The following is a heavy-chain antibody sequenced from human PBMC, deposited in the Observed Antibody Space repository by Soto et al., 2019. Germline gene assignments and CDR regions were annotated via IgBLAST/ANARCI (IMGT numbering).Heavy chain of an antibody. J-gene: IGHJ4*02. CDR2: INHXGGST. CDR3: ASWGDYNDY. V-gene: IGHV1-46*03. Sequence: XVKVSCKASGYTFTNYYMHWVRQAPGQGLEWMXIINHXGGSTSYAQKXXGRVTMTXXKSKSTVYMELSSMRSEDTAVYYCASWGDYNDYWGQGTLVTVSS. CDR1: GYTFTNYY. D-gene: IGHD4-17*01.